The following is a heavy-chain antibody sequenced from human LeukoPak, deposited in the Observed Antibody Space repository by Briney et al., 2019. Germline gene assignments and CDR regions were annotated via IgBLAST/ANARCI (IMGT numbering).Heavy chain of an antibody. D-gene: IGHD3-22*01. CDR1: GFTVSSKY. Sequence: GGSLRLSCAASGFTVSSKYMTWVRQAPGKGLEWVSVIYSGGSTFYADSVRGRFTISRDSSKNTVYLQMSSLRAEDTAVYYCARGRGSYYDTTGGLDYWDQGTLVTVSS. J-gene: IGHJ4*02. CDR2: IYSGGST. V-gene: IGHV3-53*01. CDR3: ARGRGSYYDTTGGLDY.